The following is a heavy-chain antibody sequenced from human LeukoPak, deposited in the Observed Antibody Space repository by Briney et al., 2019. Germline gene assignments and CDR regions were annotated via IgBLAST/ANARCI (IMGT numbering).Heavy chain of an antibody. Sequence: PGGSLRLSCAASGFTFSSYSMNWVRQAPGKGLEWVSYISSSSSTIYYADSVKGRFTISRDNAKNSLYLQMNSLRAEDTAVYYCARDQYYYDIKSTDYWGQGTLVTVSS. CDR2: ISSSSSTI. CDR3: ARDQYYYDIKSTDY. CDR1: GFTFSSYS. J-gene: IGHJ4*02. D-gene: IGHD3-22*01. V-gene: IGHV3-48*01.